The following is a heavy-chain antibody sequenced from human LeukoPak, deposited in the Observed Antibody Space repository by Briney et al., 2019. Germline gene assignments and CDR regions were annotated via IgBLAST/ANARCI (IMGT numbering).Heavy chain of an antibody. CDR1: GFTVSSNY. CDR2: IYSGGST. V-gene: IGHV3-53*01. CDR3: AKKGYYDGSGYYMYYFDH. Sequence: GGSLRLSCAASGFTVSSNYMSWVRQAPAKGLEWDSAIYSGGSTYYADSVKGRFTISRHNSKNTLYLQMNSLRAEDTAVYYCAKKGYYDGSGYYMYYFDHWGQGTLVTVSS. D-gene: IGHD3-22*01. J-gene: IGHJ4*02.